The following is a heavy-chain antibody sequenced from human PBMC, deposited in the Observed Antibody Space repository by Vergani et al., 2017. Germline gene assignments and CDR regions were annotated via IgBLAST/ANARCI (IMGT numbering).Heavy chain of an antibody. CDR1: GGSISSYY. CDR3: ARVGTVVVPAAITNYYGMDV. CDR2: SYYSGST. D-gene: IGHD2-2*01. Sequence: QVQLQESGPGLVKPSETLSLTCTVSGGSISSYYWSWIRQPPGKGLEWIGYSYYSGSTNYNPSLKSRVTISVDTSKNQFSLKLSSVTAADTAVYYCARVGTVVVPAAITNYYGMDVWGQGTTVTVSS. J-gene: IGHJ6*02. V-gene: IGHV4-59*01.